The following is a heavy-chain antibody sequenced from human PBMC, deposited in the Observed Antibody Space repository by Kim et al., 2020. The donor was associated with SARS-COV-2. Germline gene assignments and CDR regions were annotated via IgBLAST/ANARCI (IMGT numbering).Heavy chain of an antibody. CDR2: T. V-gene: IGHV3-43*01. D-gene: IGHD3-22*01. J-gene: IGHJ3*02. CDR3: AKAIVPDAFDI. Sequence: TYYADSVKGRFTISRDNSKNALYLQMNSLRTEDTALYYCAKAIVPDAFDIWGQGTMVTVSS.